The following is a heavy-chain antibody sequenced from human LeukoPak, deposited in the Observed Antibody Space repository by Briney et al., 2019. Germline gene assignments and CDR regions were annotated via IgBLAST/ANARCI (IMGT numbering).Heavy chain of an antibody. V-gene: IGHV3-23*01. D-gene: IGHD2-2*01. J-gene: IGHJ4*02. CDR1: GFTFSSYA. CDR3: AKLRGEPAATNFDY. Sequence: QAGGSLRLSCAASGFTFSSYAMSWVRQAPGKGLEWVSAISGSGGSTYYADSVEGRFTISRDNSKNTLYLQMNSLRAEDTAVYYCAKLRGEPAATNFDYWGQGTLVTVSS. CDR2: ISGSGGST.